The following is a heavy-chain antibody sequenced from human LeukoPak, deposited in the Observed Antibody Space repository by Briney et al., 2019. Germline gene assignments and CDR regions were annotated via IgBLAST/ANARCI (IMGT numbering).Heavy chain of an antibody. Sequence: SETLSLTCAVSGGSISSYYWSWIRQPPGKGLEWIGYIYYSGSTNYNPSLKSRVTISVDTSKNQFSLKLSSVTAADTAVYYCASTGTTGTTGAYYYYGMDVWGQGTTVTVSS. CDR2: IYYSGST. CDR3: ASTGTTGTTGAYYYYGMDV. D-gene: IGHD1-1*01. J-gene: IGHJ6*02. CDR1: GGSISSYY. V-gene: IGHV4-59*08.